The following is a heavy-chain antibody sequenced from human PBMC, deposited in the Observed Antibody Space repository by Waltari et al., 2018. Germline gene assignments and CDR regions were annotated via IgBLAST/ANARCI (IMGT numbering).Heavy chain of an antibody. CDR1: GFTFSNYN. CDR3: ATGGWGFYFDY. J-gene: IGHJ4*02. CDR2: ISTTSTYT. V-gene: IGHV3-21*01. Sequence: EEQLVESGGGLVKPGGSLRPSCAGSGFTFSNYNMNWVRQAPGKGLEWVSSISTTSTYTHYADSVKGRFTISRDNAKNSLFLQMNSLTTEDTAVYYCATGGWGFYFDYWGQGTLLTVSS. D-gene: IGHD7-27*01.